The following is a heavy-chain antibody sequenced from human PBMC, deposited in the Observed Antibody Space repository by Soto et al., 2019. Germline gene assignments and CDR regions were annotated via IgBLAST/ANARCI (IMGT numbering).Heavy chain of an antibody. CDR2: IKSKTDGGTT. J-gene: IGHJ6*02. CDR3: TTASYYDFWSGSGYYYGMDV. V-gene: IGHV3-15*07. CDR1: GFTFSNAW. Sequence: PGGSLRLSCAASGFTFSNAWMNWVRQAPWKGLEWVGRIKSKTDGGTTDYAAPVKGRFTISRDDSKNTLYLQMNSLKTEDTAVYYCTTASYYDFWSGSGYYYGMDVWGQGTTVTVSS. D-gene: IGHD3-3*01.